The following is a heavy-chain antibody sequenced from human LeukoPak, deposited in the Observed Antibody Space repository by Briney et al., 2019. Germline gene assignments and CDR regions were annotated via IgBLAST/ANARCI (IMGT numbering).Heavy chain of an antibody. J-gene: IGHJ5*02. V-gene: IGHV6-1*01. CDR3: ARTTFTTFVNWFDP. CDR2: TYHRSKWYN. D-gene: IGHD1-1*01. CDR1: GDSVSNKSAA. Sequence: SQTLSLTCAISGDSVSNKSAAWNWIRQSPSRGLEWLGRTYHRSKWYNDYAVSVKSRIIINPDTSKNQFSLQLSSVTPEDTAVYFCARTTFTTFVNWFDPWGQGTLVTVSS.